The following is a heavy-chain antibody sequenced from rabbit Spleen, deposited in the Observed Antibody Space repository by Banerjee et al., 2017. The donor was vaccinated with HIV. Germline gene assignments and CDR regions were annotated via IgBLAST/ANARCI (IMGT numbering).Heavy chain of an antibody. Sequence: QQLEESGGGLVQPGGSLKLSCKASGFDFSNYGVSWVRQAPGKGLEWIGYIDLVFGVTYYATWVNGRFTISSHNAQNTLYLQLNSLTAADTATYFCARDLIAVIGWNFNLWGPGTLVTVS. V-gene: IGHV1S7*01. CDR2: IDLVFGVT. D-gene: IGHD1-1*01. CDR1: GFDFSNYG. CDR3: ARDLIAVIGWNFNL. J-gene: IGHJ4*01.